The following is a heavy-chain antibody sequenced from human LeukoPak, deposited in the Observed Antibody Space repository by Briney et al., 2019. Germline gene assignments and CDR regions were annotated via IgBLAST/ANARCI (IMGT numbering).Heavy chain of an antibody. D-gene: IGHD3-16*01. J-gene: IGHJ4*02. V-gene: IGHV4-59*01. Sequence: PSETLSLTCTVSGGSISSCYCSWIRQFPGKGLEWIGYVYSSGSTDYNPSLQSRVTISVDTSKNQFSLNLSSVTAADTAVYYCARGKGADYWGQGTLVTVFS. CDR2: VYSSGST. CDR3: ARGKGADY. CDR1: GGSISSCY.